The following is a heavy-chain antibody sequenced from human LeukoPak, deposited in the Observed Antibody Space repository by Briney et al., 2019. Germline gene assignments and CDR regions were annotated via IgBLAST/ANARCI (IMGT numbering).Heavy chain of an antibody. CDR1: GGSFSGYS. J-gene: IGHJ6*02. Sequence: PSETLSLTCAVYGGSFSGYSWNWIRQPPVKGLEWIGEINHSGGTNYNPSLKSRVTISVDTSKNQFSLKLSSVTAADTAVYYCASSLIDPMIVVGTDYYYGMDVWGQGTTVTVSS. CDR2: INHSGGT. CDR3: ASSLIDPMIVVGTDYYYGMDV. D-gene: IGHD3-22*01. V-gene: IGHV4-34*01.